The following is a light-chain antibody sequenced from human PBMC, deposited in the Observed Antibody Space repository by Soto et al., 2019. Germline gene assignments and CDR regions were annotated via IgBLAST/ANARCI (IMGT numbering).Light chain of an antibody. V-gene: IGKV3-11*01. CDR1: QSISNY. Sequence: ILLTHSPVTLSVSPVQVAALSCRASQSISNYLAWYQQKPGQAPRLLIYDASNRATGTPARFSGSGPGTDFTLTISSLEPEDFAVYYCQQRSNWPITFGQGTRLEIK. J-gene: IGKJ5*01. CDR2: DAS. CDR3: QQRSNWPIT.